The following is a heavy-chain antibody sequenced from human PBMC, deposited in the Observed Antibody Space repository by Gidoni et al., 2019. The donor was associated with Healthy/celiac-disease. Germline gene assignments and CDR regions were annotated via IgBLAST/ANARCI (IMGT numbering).Heavy chain of an antibody. CDR2: IYYSGST. CDR1: GGSISSSSYY. D-gene: IGHD3-9*01. J-gene: IGHJ4*02. CDR3: ATGGYDILTGYYFDY. Sequence: QLQLQESGPGLVKPSETLSLTCTVSGGSISSSSYYWGWIRQPPGKGLEWIGSIYYSGSTYYNPSLKSRVTISVDTSKNQFSLKLSSVTAADTAVYYCATGGYDILTGYYFDYWGQGTLVTVSS. V-gene: IGHV4-39*07.